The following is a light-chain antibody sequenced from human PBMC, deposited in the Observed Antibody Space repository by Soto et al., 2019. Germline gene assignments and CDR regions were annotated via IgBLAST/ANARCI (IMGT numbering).Light chain of an antibody. CDR1: SSDVGGYNY. J-gene: IGLJ2*01. CDR3: TSYTSSSTLL. CDR2: EVS. Sequence: QSALTQPASVSGSPGQSITISCTGTSSDVGGYNYVSWYQHHPGKAPRLMIYEVSNRPSWVSNRFSGSKSGNTASLTISGLQAEDEGDYYCTSYTSSSTLLFGGGTKLTVL. V-gene: IGLV2-14*01.